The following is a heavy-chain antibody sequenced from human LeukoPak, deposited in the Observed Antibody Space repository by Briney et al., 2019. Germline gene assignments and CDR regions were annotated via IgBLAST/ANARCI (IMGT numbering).Heavy chain of an antibody. J-gene: IGHJ4*02. Sequence: SQTLSLTCTVSGGSISSGSYYWSWIRQPAGKGLEWIGRIYTSGSTNYNPSLKSRVTISVDTSKNQFSLKLSSVTAADTAVYYCARGAVAGPYDYRGQGTLVTVSS. D-gene: IGHD6-19*01. CDR3: ARGAVAGPYDY. V-gene: IGHV4-61*02. CDR2: IYTSGST. CDR1: GGSISSGSYY.